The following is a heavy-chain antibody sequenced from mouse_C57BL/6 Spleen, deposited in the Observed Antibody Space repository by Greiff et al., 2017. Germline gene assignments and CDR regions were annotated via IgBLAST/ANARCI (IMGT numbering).Heavy chain of an antibody. J-gene: IGHJ3*01. CDR1: GYSITSGYY. CDR3: ASPGLYGYDRAWFAY. D-gene: IGHD2-2*01. Sequence: EVQLQQSGPGLVKPSQSLSLTCSVTGYSITSGYYWNWIRQFPGNKLEWMGYISYDGSNNYNPSLKNRISITRDTSKNQFFLKLNSVTTEDTATYYCASPGLYGYDRAWFAYWGQGTLVTVSA. V-gene: IGHV3-6*01. CDR2: ISYDGSN.